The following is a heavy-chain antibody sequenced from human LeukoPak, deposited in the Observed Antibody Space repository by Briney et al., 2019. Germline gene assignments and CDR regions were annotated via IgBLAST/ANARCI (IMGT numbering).Heavy chain of an antibody. CDR3: ARHVVPYCTITSCDTSWFDL. J-gene: IGHJ5*02. Sequence: ESLKISCKGSGYSFTTYWIGWVRQMPGKGLEWMGIIYPGDSNTRYSPSFQGQVTISADKSISTAYLQWSSLKASDTAMYYCARHVVPYCTITSCDTSWFDLWGQGTLVTVSS. D-gene: IGHD2-2*02. CDR2: IYPGDSNT. CDR1: GYSFTTYW. V-gene: IGHV5-51*01.